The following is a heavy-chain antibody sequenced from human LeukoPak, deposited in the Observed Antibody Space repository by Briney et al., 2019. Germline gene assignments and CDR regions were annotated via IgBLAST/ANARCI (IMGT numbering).Heavy chain of an antibody. V-gene: IGHV4-4*07. CDR1: GGSLSNYY. CDR3: ARETFGRYRNFFDY. D-gene: IGHD3-16*02. Sequence: PSETLSLTCTVSGGSLSNYYWSWIRQPAGKGLEWIGRIYISGTTNYNPSLKSRVTMSVDTSKNQFSLKLSSVTAAYTAVYYCARETFGRYRNFFDYWGQGTLVTVSS. J-gene: IGHJ4*02. CDR2: IYISGTT.